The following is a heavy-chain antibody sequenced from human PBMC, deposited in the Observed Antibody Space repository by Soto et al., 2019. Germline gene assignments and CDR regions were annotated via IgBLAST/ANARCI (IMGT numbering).Heavy chain of an antibody. J-gene: IGHJ6*02. CDR1: GFTFSSYG. D-gene: IGHD2-2*01. Sequence: QVQLVESGGGVVQPGRSLRLSCAASGFTFSSYGMYWVRQAPGKGLEWLALVSYDGSSKYYADSVKGRFTISRDNSKNTLYLQRNCRRVEGTAVYYCAKDLALTRGMSTTCYEYDYFGMEVWGQGTTVTVSS. V-gene: IGHV3-30*18. CDR3: AKDLALTRGMSTTCYEYDYFGMEV. CDR2: VSYDGSSK.